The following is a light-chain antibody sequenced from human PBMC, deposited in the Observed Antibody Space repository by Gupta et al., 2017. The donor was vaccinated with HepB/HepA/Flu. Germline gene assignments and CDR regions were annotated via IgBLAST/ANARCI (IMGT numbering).Light chain of an antibody. Sequence: IMVTPSSEARAVFLGEMATINCKSSQSVLYSSNNKNYLDWYQQKPGQPPKLLIYWASTRESGVPDRFSGSGSGTDFTLTISSLQAEDVAVYYCHQYYSAPWTFGQGTRVEIK. J-gene: IGKJ1*01. CDR3: HQYYSAPWT. V-gene: IGKV4-1*01. CDR2: WAS. CDR1: QSVLYSSNNKNY.